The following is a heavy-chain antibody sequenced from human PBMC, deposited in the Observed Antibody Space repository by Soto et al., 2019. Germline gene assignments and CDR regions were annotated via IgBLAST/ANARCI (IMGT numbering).Heavy chain of an antibody. CDR1: GGSISSSSYY. D-gene: IGHD3-22*01. J-gene: IGHJ4*02. CDR2: IYYSGST. Sequence: SETLSLTCTVSGGSISSSSYYWGWIRQPPGKGLEWIGSIYYSGSTYYNPSLKSRVTISVDTSKNQFSLKLSSVTAADTAVYYCAIHGYGYDSYYYDSSGYYSSFDYWGQGTLVTVS. CDR3: AIHGYGYDSYYYDSSGYYSSFDY. V-gene: IGHV4-39*01.